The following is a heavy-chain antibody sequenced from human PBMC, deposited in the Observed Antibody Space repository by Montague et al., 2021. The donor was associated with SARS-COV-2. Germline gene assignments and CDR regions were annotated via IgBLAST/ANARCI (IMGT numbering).Heavy chain of an antibody. J-gene: IGHJ4*02. CDR2: MKYDGSEK. V-gene: IGHV3-7*01. CDR1: GFDFSTSW. D-gene: IGHD6-19*01. CDR3: ARDPNSSGGNMGSF. Sequence: SLRLSCAASGFDFSTSWMSWVRQSAGKGLEWVAIMKYDGSEKYYVDSVKGRFTISRDNARTSVFLQMNRLRVEDTAVHFCARDPNSSGGNMGSFWGRGTLVSVSS.